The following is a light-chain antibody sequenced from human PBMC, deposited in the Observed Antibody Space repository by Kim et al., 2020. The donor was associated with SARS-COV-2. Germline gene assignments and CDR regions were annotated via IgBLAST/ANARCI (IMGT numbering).Light chain of an antibody. Sequence: SPGERATLSCRASQSVSSSYLAWYQHKPGQAPRLLMSGASTRATGIPDRFSGSGSGTDFTLTISRLEPEDFAVYYCQQYGSSPPKFGHGTKVDIK. CDR1: QSVSSSY. J-gene: IGKJ1*01. CDR2: GAS. V-gene: IGKV3-20*01. CDR3: QQYGSSPPK.